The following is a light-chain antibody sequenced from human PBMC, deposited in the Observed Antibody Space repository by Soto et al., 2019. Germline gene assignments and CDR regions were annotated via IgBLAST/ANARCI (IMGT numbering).Light chain of an antibody. CDR1: QSISRS. CDR3: QQRSNWWT. V-gene: IGKV3-11*01. J-gene: IGKJ1*01. CDR2: GAS. Sequence: EIVLTQSPAILSVSPGERATLSCRASQSISRSLAWYQQKPGQAPRLLIYGASNRATGIPVRFSGSGSGTDFTLTISSLEPEDFAVYYCQQRSNWWTFGQGTKVDIK.